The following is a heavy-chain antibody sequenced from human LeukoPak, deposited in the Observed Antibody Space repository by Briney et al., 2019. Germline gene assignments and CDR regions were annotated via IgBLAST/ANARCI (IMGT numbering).Heavy chain of an antibody. CDR2: ISSSSSYI. J-gene: IGHJ4*02. V-gene: IGHV3-21*04. Sequence: GGSLRLSCAASGFTFSSYSMNWVRQAPGKGLEWVSSISSSSSYIYYADSVKGRFTISRDNAKNSLYLQMNSLRAEDTAVYYCARVGRITMVRGVKDYWGQGTLVTVSS. D-gene: IGHD3-10*01. CDR3: ARVGRITMVRGVKDY. CDR1: GFTFSSYS.